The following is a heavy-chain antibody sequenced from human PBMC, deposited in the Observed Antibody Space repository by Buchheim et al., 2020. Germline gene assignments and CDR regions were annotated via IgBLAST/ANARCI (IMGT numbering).Heavy chain of an antibody. CDR1: GFTFSSYA. CDR3: AKGLLSTNSYYFDY. CDR2: FSGSGRST. J-gene: IGHJ4*02. V-gene: IGHV3-23*01. Sequence: EVQLLESGGGLVQPGGSLRLSCAASGFTFSSYAMSWVRQAPGKGLEWVSSFSGSGRSTDYADSVKGRFTISRDKSKKTLFLQMNSLRAEDTAVYYCAKGLLSTNSYYFDYWGQGTL. D-gene: IGHD5/OR15-5a*01.